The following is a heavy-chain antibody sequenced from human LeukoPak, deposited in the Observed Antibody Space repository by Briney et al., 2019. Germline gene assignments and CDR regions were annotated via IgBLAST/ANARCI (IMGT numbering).Heavy chain of an antibody. D-gene: IGHD6-13*01. CDR3: HPLAYSKN. J-gene: IGHJ1*01. Sequence: GGSLRLSCAASGFSFTNHWMHWVRQVPGKGLVWVSLIKTDGTSTSYADSVKGRFTMSRDNARQMVYLQMNGLRAEDSAVYYCHPLAYSKNCGQGTLVSVSS. CDR2: IKTDGTST. V-gene: IGHV3-74*01. CDR1: GFSFTNHW.